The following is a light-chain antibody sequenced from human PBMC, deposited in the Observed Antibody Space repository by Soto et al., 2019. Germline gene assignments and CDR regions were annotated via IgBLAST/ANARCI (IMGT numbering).Light chain of an antibody. V-gene: IGKV3-20*01. CDR2: GAS. J-gene: IGKJ4*01. CDR3: QQYGSSPPLT. CDR1: QSVSSSY. Sequence: EIVLTQSPDTLSLSPGERATLSCRASQSVSSSYLAWYQQKVGQAPRPLIYGASSTATGIPDRFSGSGSETDFTLTISRLEPEDFAVYYCQQYGSSPPLTFGGGTKVEIK.